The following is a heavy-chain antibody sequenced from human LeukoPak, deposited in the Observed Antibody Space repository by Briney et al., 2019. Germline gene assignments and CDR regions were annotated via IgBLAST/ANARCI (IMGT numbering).Heavy chain of an antibody. V-gene: IGHV4-39*07. CDR2: IFYSGST. CDR1: GGSISTSNYY. D-gene: IGHD6-13*01. J-gene: IGHJ4*02. CDR3: ARGGSSWLTSRYFDY. Sequence: SETLSLTCTVSGGSISTSNYYWGWIRQPPGKGLEWIGNIFYSGSTYYNPSLKSRVTISVDTSKNQFSLKLSSVTAADTAVYYCARGGSSWLTSRYFDYWGQGTLVTVSS.